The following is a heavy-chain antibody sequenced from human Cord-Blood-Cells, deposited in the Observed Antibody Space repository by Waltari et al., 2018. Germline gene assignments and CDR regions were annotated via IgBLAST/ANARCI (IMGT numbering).Heavy chain of an antibody. CDR3: ARHGGYFDY. Sequence: LQLQESAPGLVTPSETLSLTCTVSGGSFRSSSYSWGWVRQPPGKGLEWIGSIYYSGSTYYKPSLKSRVTISVDTSKNQFSLKLSSVTAADTAVYYCARHGGYFDYWGQGTLVTVSS. V-gene: IGHV4-39*07. J-gene: IGHJ4*02. CDR1: GGSFRSSSYS. D-gene: IGHD3-10*01. CDR2: IYYSGST.